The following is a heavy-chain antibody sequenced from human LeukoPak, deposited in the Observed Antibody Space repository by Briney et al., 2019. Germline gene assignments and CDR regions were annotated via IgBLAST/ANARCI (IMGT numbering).Heavy chain of an antibody. CDR3: ARDHAFSPDY. D-gene: IGHD2/OR15-2a*01. J-gene: IGHJ4*02. V-gene: IGHV3-33*08. CDR1: GFTFSSFG. Sequence: GRSPRLSCAASGFTFSSFGMHWVRQAPGKGLEGVAVIWYDGNNKYYVDSVKGRFTISRDNSKNTLYLQMNSLRAEDTAVYYCARDHAFSPDYWGQGTLVTVSS. CDR2: IWYDGNNK.